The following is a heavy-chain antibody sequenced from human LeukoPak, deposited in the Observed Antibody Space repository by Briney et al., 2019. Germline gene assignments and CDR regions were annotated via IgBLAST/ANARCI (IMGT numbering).Heavy chain of an antibody. CDR2: IYTGGTT. CDR1: GFTVSSNY. D-gene: IGHD1-20*01. J-gene: IGHJ4*02. Sequence: GGSLRLSFAVSGFTVSSNYVNWVRQAPGKGLEWVSVIYTGGTTYYADSVKGRFTISRDNSKNSLYLQMNSLRVEDTAVYYCVPLNWNPPGDFDRWGQGTLVTVSS. CDR3: VPLNWNPPGDFDR. V-gene: IGHV3-66*01.